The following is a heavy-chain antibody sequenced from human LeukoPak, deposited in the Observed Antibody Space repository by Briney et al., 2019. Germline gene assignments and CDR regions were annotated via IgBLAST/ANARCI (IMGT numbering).Heavy chain of an antibody. CDR2: INHSGST. CDR1: GGSFSGYY. V-gene: IGHV4-34*01. Sequence: MSSETLSLTCAVYGGSFSGYYWSWIRQPPGKGLEWIGEINHSGSTNYNPSLKSRVTISVDTSKNQFSLKLSSVTAADTAVYYCARGRGVTMIVVAGGYFDLWGRGTLVTVSS. J-gene: IGHJ2*01. CDR3: ARGRGVTMIVVAGGYFDL. D-gene: IGHD3-22*01.